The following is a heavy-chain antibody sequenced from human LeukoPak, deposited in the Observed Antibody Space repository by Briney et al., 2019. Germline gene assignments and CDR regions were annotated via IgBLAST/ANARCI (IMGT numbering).Heavy chain of an antibody. D-gene: IGHD1-26*01. Sequence: SETLSLTCTVSGASISGSGYYWGWIRQPPGKGLEWIGSIYSSGSTYYNASLQSRVTISIETSKNQISLRLNSVTAADTAMYYCAKSGGYGLIDYWGQGTLVTVFS. J-gene: IGHJ4*02. CDR2: IYSSGST. CDR3: AKSGGYGLIDY. V-gene: IGHV4-39*01. CDR1: GASISGSGYY.